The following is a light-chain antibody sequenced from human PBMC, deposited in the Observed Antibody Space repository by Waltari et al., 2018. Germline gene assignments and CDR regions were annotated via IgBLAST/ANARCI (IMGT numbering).Light chain of an antibody. V-gene: IGKV3-15*01. CDR2: GAS. CDR3: QQYNNWSWT. CDR1: QSVSSN. J-gene: IGKJ1*01. Sequence: EIVMTQSTATLSVSPGERATLSCRASQSVSSNLAWYQQKPGQAPRLLIYGASTRATGIPARFSGSGSGTEFTLTISSLQSEDFAVYYCQQYNNWSWTFGQGTKVEIK.